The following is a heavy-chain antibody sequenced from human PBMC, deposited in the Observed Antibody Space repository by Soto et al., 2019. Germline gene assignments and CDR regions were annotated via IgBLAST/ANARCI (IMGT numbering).Heavy chain of an antibody. J-gene: IGHJ4*02. CDR1: GGSFSGYY. V-gene: IGHV4-34*01. Sequence: PSETLSLTCAVYGGSFSGYYWSWIRQPPGKGLEWIGEINHSGSTNYNPSLKSRVTISVDTSKNQFSLKLSSVTAADTAVYYCARGRRYXSSAYGYWGQGTLVTVSS. D-gene: IGHD3-22*01. CDR2: INHSGST. CDR3: ARGRRYXSSAYGY.